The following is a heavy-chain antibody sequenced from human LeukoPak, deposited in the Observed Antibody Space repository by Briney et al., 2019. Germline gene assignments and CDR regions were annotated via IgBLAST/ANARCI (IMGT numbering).Heavy chain of an antibody. D-gene: IGHD3-22*01. V-gene: IGHV4-59*01. CDR3: ARLRLFPDYFDY. CDR1: GASISRYY. J-gene: IGHJ4*02. Sequence: SETLSLTCTVSGASISRYYWSWIQQPPGKGLEWIGSISYSGSTNYNPSLKSRVTISVDTSKNQFSLKLSSVTAADTAVYYCARLRLFPDYFDYWGQGTLVTVSS. CDR2: ISYSGST.